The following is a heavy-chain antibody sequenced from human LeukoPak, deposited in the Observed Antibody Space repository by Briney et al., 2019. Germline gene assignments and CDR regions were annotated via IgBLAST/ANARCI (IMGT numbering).Heavy chain of an antibody. V-gene: IGHV4-39*02. CDR2: IYYSGSA. J-gene: IGHJ6*02. CDR3: AREWLYNESDRWRYHFYGMDV. CDR1: GGSITDSDYY. D-gene: IGHD5-24*01. Sequence: PSETLSLTCTVSGGSITDSDYYWGWIRQPPGKGLEWIASIYYSGSADYNPSLNSRVTIFVDTSENQFSLKLTSVTAADTAVYYCAREWLYNESDRWRYHFYGMDVWGQGTTVTVSS.